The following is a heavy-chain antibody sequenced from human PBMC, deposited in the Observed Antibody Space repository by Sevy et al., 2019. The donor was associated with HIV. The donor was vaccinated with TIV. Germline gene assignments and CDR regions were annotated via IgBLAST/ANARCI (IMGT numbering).Heavy chain of an antibody. J-gene: IGHJ6*02. D-gene: IGHD2-8*02. CDR2: IKAKADGGTI. CDR1: GFTFSYAW. CDR3: NTDPIILLLVTNGLDV. Sequence: GGSLRLSCAASGFTFSYAWMSWVRQAPGKGLEWIGRIKAKADGGTIEYPAPVKGRFTISRDDSKNTMYLQMNSLKTEDTAVYYCNTDPIILLLVTNGLDVWGQGTTVTVSS. V-gene: IGHV3-15*01.